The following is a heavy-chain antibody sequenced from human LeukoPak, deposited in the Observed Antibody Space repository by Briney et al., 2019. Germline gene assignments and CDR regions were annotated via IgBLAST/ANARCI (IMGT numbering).Heavy chain of an antibody. V-gene: IGHV4-61*02. Sequence: SETLSLTCTVSGASISSGLHYWSWIRQSAGKGLEWIGRIYTSGSTNYNPSLKSRVTMSVDTSKNQFSLKLSSVTAADTAVYYCARGGTYYDILTGYYMGYNWFDPWGQGTLVTVSS. D-gene: IGHD3-9*01. CDR3: ARGGTYYDILTGYYMGYNWFDP. J-gene: IGHJ5*02. CDR1: GASISSGLHY. CDR2: IYTSGST.